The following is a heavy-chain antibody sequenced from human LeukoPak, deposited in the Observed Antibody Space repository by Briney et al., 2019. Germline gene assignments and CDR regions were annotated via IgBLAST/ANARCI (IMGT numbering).Heavy chain of an antibody. J-gene: IGHJ4*02. Sequence: PGESLRLSCAASGFTFSSYGMHWVRQAPGKGLEWVAVISYDGSNKYYADSVKGRFTISRDNSKNTLYLQMNSLRAEDTAVYYCATLVVTLHYWGQGTLVTVSS. CDR3: ATLVVTLHY. CDR2: ISYDGSNK. CDR1: GFTFSSYG. D-gene: IGHD3-22*01. V-gene: IGHV3-30*03.